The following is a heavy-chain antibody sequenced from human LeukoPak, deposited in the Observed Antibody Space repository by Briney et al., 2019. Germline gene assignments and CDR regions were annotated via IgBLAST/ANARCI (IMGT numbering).Heavy chain of an antibody. V-gene: IGHV3-21*01. CDR3: ARDPVCSGGSCYDYFDY. CDR2: ISSSSSYI. Sequence: GGSLRLSCAASGFTFSSYSMNWVRQAPGKGLEWVSSISSSSSYIYYADSVKGRFTISRDNAKNSLYLQMNSLRAEDTAVYYCARDPVCSGGSCYDYFDYWGQGTLVTVSS. J-gene: IGHJ4*02. D-gene: IGHD2-15*01. CDR1: GFTFSSYS.